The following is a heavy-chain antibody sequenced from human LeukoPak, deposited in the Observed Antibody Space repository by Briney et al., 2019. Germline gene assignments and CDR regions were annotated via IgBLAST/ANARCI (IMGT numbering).Heavy chain of an antibody. CDR2: INHNSGGT. Sequence: ASVKVSCKASGCTFTGYYMLWVRQAPGQGLAWMGWINHNSGGTNYEHKSHGRVTMTRDTSISTAYMELSTLRSDDTGVYYCARWSGSYYAGDDAFDIWGEKTMVTVSS. V-gene: IGHV1-2*02. CDR3: ARWSGSYYAGDDAFDI. CDR1: GCTFTGYY. D-gene: IGHD1-26*01. J-gene: IGHJ3*02.